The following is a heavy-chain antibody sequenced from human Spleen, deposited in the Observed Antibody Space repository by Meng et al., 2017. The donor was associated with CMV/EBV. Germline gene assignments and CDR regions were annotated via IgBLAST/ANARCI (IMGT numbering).Heavy chain of an antibody. D-gene: IGHD2-2*01. CDR3: ARDLRCSTISCPHWYFDL. V-gene: IGHV1-2*02. Sequence: ASVKVSCKASGYTFTDYYIHWVRQAPGQGLEWMGWINPDSGGTNYAQKFQGRVTMTRDTTITTAYMELSRLRSDDTAVYYCARDLRCSTISCPHWYFDLWGRGTLVTVSS. CDR1: GYTFTDYY. J-gene: IGHJ2*01. CDR2: INPDSGGT.